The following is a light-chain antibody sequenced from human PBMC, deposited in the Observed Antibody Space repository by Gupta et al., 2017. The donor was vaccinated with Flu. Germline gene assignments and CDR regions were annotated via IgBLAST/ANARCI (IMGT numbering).Light chain of an antibody. Sequence: EIVLTQSPGTLSLSPGERATLSCRASQSVSGSYLAWYQQKPGQAPRLLIYGASGRATGIPDRFSGSGSGTDFTLTISRREPEDFAVYYCQHHGDSPLWTFGQGTKVEIK. J-gene: IGKJ1*01. CDR1: QSVSGSY. CDR2: GAS. CDR3: QHHGDSPLWT. V-gene: IGKV3-20*01.